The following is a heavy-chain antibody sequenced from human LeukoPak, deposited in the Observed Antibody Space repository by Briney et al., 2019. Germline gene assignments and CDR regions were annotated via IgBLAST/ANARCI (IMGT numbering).Heavy chain of an antibody. Sequence: GGSLRLSCAASGFTFSSYWMHWVRQAPGKGLEWVANIKQDGSEKYYVDSVKGRFTISRDNAKNSLYLQMDSLRAEDTAVYYCARDQPTTIFGVVIDYYGMDVWGQGTTVTVSS. D-gene: IGHD3-3*01. J-gene: IGHJ6*02. CDR2: IKQDGSEK. CDR1: GFTFSSYW. V-gene: IGHV3-7*01. CDR3: ARDQPTTIFGVVIDYYGMDV.